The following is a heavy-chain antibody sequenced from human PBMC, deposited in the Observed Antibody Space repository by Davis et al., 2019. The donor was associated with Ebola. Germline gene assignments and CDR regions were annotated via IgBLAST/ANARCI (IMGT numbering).Heavy chain of an antibody. J-gene: IGHJ4*01. CDR1: GGSVSSGSYY. D-gene: IGHD6-19*01. Sequence: ESLKISCTVSGGSVSSGSYYWSWIRQPPGKGLEWIGYIYYSGSTDYNPSLKSRVTISVDTSKNQFSLKLSSVTAADTAVYYCARNRVAVAGWDYWGQGILVTVSS. CDR2: IYYSGST. V-gene: IGHV4-61*01. CDR3: ARNRVAVAGWDY.